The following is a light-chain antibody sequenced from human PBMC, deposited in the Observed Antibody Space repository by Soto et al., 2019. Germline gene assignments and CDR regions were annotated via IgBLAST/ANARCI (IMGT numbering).Light chain of an antibody. V-gene: IGLV2-23*01. CDR3: CSYAGSSSLDVV. J-gene: IGLJ2*01. CDR2: EGS. Sequence: QSALTQPASVSGSPGQSITISCTGTSSDVGSYNLVSWYQQHPGKAPKLMIYEGSKLPSGVSNRFSGSKSGNTASLTISGLQAEDGADYYCCSYAGSSSLDVVFGGGTKLTVL. CDR1: SSDVGSYNL.